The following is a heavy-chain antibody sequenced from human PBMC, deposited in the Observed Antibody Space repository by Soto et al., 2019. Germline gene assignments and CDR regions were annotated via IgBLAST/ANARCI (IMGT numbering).Heavy chain of an antibody. CDR1: GGSFSGYY. CDR3: AGGPLYYGMDV. CDR2: INHSGST. V-gene: IGHV4-34*01. J-gene: IGHJ6*02. Sequence: SLTCGVYGGSFSGYYWSWIRQPPGKGLEWIGEINHSGSTNYNPSLKSRVTISVDTSKNQFSLKLSSVTAADTAVYYCAGGPLYYGMDVWDQGTTVIVYS.